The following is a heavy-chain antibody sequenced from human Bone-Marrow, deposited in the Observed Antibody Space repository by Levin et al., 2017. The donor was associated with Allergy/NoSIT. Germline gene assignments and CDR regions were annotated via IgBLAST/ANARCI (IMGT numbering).Heavy chain of an antibody. CDR2: INPSGGST. J-gene: IGHJ6*02. CDR1: GYTFTSYY. V-gene: IGHV1-46*01. D-gene: IGHD2-15*01. Sequence: ASVKVSCKASGYTFTSYYMHWVRQAPGQGLEWMGIINPSGGSTSYAQKFQGRVTMTRDTSTSTVYMELSSLRSEDTAVYYCARDPQDIVVVVAATLYYYYGMDVWGQGTTVTVSS. CDR3: ARDPQDIVVVVAATLYYYYGMDV.